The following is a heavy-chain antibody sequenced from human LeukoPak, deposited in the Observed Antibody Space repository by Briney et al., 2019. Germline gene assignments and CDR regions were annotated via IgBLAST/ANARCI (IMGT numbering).Heavy chain of an antibody. CDR1: GGSFSGYY. Sequence: SETLSLTCAVYGGSFSGYYWSWIRQPPGKGLEWIGEINHSGSTNYNPSLKSRVTISVDTSKNQFSLKLSSVTAADTAVYYCARDTDDYGDYWGAFDIWGQGTMVTVSS. J-gene: IGHJ3*02. CDR3: ARDTDDYGDYWGAFDI. D-gene: IGHD4-17*01. V-gene: IGHV4-34*01. CDR2: INHSGST.